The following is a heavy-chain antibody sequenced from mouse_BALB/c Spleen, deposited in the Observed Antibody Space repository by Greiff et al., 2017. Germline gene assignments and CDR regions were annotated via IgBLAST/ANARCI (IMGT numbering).Heavy chain of an antibody. V-gene: IGHV1-4*01. D-gene: IGHD2-14*01. CDR1: GYTFTSYW. Sequence: VQLVESGAELAKPGASVKMSCKASGYTFTSYWMHWVKQRPGQGLEWIGYINPSTGYTEYNQKFKDKATLTADKSSSTAYMQLSSLTSEDSAVYYCARNAYYRYSWFAYWGQGTLVTVSA. CDR3: ARNAYYRYSWFAY. J-gene: IGHJ3*01. CDR2: INPSTGYT.